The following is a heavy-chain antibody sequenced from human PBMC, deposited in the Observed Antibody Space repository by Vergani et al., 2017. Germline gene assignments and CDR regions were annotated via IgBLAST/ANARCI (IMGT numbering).Heavy chain of an antibody. Sequence: EVQLLESGGGLVQPGGSLRLSCAASGFTFSSYAMSWVRQAPGKGLEGVSAISGSGGSTYYADSVKGRFTISRDNSKNTLYLQMNILRAEDTAVYYCAKVVVGVTATTHVDYWGQGTLVTVSA. CDR2: ISGSGGST. D-gene: IGHD2-21*02. CDR3: AKVVVGVTATTHVDY. J-gene: IGHJ4*02. CDR1: GFTFSSYA. V-gene: IGHV3-23*01.